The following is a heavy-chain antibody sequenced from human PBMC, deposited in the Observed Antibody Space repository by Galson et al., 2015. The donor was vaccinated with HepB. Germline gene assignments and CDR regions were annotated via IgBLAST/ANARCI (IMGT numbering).Heavy chain of an antibody. J-gene: IGHJ4*02. V-gene: IGHV1-24*01. CDR3: ATDRGVVGATDYFDY. CDR1: GYTLTELS. CDR2: FDPEDGET. Sequence: SVKVSCKVSGYTLTELSMHWVRQAPGKGLEWMGGFDPEDGETIYAQKFQGRVTMTEDTSTDTAYMELSSLRSEDTAVYYCATDRGVVGATDYFDYWGQGTLVTVSS. D-gene: IGHD1-26*01.